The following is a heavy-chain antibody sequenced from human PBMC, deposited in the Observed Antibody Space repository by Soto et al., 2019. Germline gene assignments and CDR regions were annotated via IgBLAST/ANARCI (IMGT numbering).Heavy chain of an antibody. CDR3: ARGDCSGGSCYGIDV. V-gene: IGHV3-48*02. CDR1: GFAFSGHT. CDR2: TGNTLDTI. D-gene: IGHD2-15*01. Sequence: ELQMVESGGVLVQPGGALRLSCAASGFAFSGHTMTWVRQAPGKRLEWVAYTGNTLDTIYSADSVKGRFIISRDDAMKSVFLHMSSLRDDDTAVYYCARGDCSGGSCYGIDVWGRGTTVTVSS. J-gene: IGHJ6*02.